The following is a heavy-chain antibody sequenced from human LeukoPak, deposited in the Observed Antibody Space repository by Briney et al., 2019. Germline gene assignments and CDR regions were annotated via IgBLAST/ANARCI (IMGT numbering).Heavy chain of an antibody. V-gene: IGHV3-74*01. Sequence: PGGSLRLSCAVSGFPLSNYWMHWVRHGPGKGPVWVSRINRDGSSTDYADSVKGRFTISRDNGKNMLYLQMHSLRAEDTAVYYCARGIDYGDSPDAFDIWGQGTMVTVSS. CDR1: GFPLSNYW. D-gene: IGHD4-17*01. CDR2: INRDGSST. CDR3: ARGIDYGDSPDAFDI. J-gene: IGHJ3*02.